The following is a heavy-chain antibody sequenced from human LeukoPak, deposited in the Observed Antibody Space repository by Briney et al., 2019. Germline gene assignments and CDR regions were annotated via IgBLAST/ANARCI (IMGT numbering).Heavy chain of an antibody. CDR1: GYTFTGYY. CDR2: MNPKSGGT. Sequence: GASVKVSCKGSGYTFTGYYIHWVRQAPGQGLEWMGWMNPKSGGTKYAQKFQDRFTMTRDTSISTAYMELSRLRSDDTAVYYCARDPSHYYYTDAWGKGTTVTVSS. CDR3: ARDPSHYYYTDA. V-gene: IGHV1-2*02. J-gene: IGHJ6*03.